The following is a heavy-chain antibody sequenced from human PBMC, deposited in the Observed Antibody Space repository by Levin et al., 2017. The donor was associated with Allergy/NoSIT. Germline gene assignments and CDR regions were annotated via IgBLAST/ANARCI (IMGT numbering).Heavy chain of an antibody. CDR2: ISAYNGNT. J-gene: IGHJ4*02. D-gene: IGHD2-2*01. Sequence: PGESLKISCKASGYTFTSYGISWVRQAPGQGLEWMGWISAYNGNTNYAQKLQGRVTMTTDTSTSTAYMELRSLRSDDTAVYYCARAPRETMPGGKRAAFDYWGQGTLVTVSS. V-gene: IGHV1-18*01. CDR1: GYTFTSYG. CDR3: ARAPRETMPGGKRAAFDY.